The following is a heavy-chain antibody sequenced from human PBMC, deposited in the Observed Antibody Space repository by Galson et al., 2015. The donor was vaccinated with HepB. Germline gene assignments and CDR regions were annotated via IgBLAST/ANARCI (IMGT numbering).Heavy chain of an antibody. CDR2: MNPNSGNT. CDR3: ARGPSGWIYYYYYGMDV. Sequence: SVKVSCKASGYTFTSYDINWVRQATGQGLGWMGWMNPNSGNTGYAQKFQGRVTMTRNTSISTAYMELSSLRSEDTAVYYCARGPSGWIYYYYYGMDVWGQGTTVTVSS. J-gene: IGHJ6*02. CDR1: GYTFTSYD. D-gene: IGHD6-19*01. V-gene: IGHV1-8*01.